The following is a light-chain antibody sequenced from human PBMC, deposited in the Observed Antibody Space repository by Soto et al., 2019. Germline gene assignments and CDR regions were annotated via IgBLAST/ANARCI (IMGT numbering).Light chain of an antibody. CDR3: QQYNNWPLT. CDR2: DAS. V-gene: IGKV3-15*01. J-gene: IGKJ4*01. CDR1: QSVRSD. Sequence: EIVLTQSPATLSVSPGDRATLSCRASQSVRSDLAWLQQKPGQAPRLLIYDASTRATGIPARFSGSVSGTEFTLTISSLQSEDFAIDYCQQYNNWPLTFGGGTKVEIK.